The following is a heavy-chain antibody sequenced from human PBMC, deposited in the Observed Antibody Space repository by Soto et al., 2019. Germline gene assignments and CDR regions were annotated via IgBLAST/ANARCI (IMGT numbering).Heavy chain of an antibody. CDR1: AASFSKYC. J-gene: IGHJ4*02. CDR2: IYFNGNT. V-gene: IGHV4-59*01. CDR3: ASVTFGGIVLAH. D-gene: IGHD3-16*01. Sequence: PSDTLSLTXTVSAASFSKYCWTWIRQPPGKGLEWIGYIYFNGNTKYNPSLEGRLTISIDTTKKEFSLKLTSVTAADAAVYYCASVTFGGIVLAHWGQGTLVTVSS.